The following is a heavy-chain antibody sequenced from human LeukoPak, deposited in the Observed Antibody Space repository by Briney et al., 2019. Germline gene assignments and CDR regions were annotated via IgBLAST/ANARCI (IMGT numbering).Heavy chain of an antibody. V-gene: IGHV3-20*04. CDR2: INWNGGST. D-gene: IGHD6-19*01. CDR1: GFTFDGYA. Sequence: GGSLRLSCAASGFTFDGYAMSWVRQAPGKGLEWVSSINWNGGSTGYADSVKGRFTISRDNAKNSLYLQMNSLRAEDTALYYCAKATYSSGWWDYWGQGTLVTVSS. CDR3: AKATYSSGWWDY. J-gene: IGHJ4*02.